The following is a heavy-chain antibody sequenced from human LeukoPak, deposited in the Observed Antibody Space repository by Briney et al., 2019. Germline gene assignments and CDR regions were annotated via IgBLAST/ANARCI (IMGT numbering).Heavy chain of an antibody. Sequence: GGSLRLSCAPSGCTFSSYWMHWVRQAPGKGLVWVSRINTDGSSTSYADSVKGRFTISRDNAKNTLYLQMNSLRAEDTAVYYCARGRQVDRYYFDYWGQGTLVTVSS. J-gene: IGHJ4*02. CDR2: INTDGSST. CDR3: ARGRQVDRYYFDY. D-gene: IGHD3/OR15-3a*01. CDR1: GCTFSSYW. V-gene: IGHV3-74*01.